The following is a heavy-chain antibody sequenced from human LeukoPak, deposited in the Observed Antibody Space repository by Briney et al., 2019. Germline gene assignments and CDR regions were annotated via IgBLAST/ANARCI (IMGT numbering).Heavy chain of an antibody. CDR2: IYVRGST. CDR3: ARVGDRGVYFDY. Sequence: SETLSLTCTVSGGSISNYYWSWVRQPPGKGLEWIGYIYVRGSTNYNPSPKSRLTISVDTSENQFSLKLTSLTAADTAVYYCARVGDRGVYFDYWGQGTLVTVSS. J-gene: IGHJ4*02. D-gene: IGHD3-16*01. CDR1: GGSISNYY. V-gene: IGHV4-59*08.